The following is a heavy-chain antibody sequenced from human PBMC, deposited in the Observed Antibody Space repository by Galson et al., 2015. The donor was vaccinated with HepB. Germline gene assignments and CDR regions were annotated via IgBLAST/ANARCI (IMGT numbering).Heavy chain of an antibody. CDR3: ARDGVEYQLLRTVLYGMDV. D-gene: IGHD2-2*01. CDR1: GFTFSSYS. J-gene: IGHJ6*02. CDR2: ISSSSSTI. V-gene: IGHV3-48*01. Sequence: SLRLSCAASGFTFSSYSMNWVRQAPGKGLEWVSYISSSSSTIYYADSVKGRFTISRDNAKNSLYLQMNSLRAEDTAVYYCARDGVEYQLLRTVLYGMDVWGQGTTVTVSS.